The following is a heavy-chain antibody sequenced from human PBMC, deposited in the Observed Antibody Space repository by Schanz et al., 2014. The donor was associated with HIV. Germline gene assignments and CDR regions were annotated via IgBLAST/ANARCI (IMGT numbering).Heavy chain of an antibody. Sequence: QVQLVQSGAEVKKPGASVKVSCKAPGHPFTGYYIHWVRQAPGQGLEWMGWINPNSGGTNYAPEFQGRVTMTRDTSVSTAYMELSRLTSDDTAMYYCAREKVGILADYTPNGMDVWGQGTTVTVSS. V-gene: IGHV1-2*02. J-gene: IGHJ6*02. CDR3: AREKVGILADYTPNGMDV. D-gene: IGHD3-9*01. CDR2: INPNSGGT. CDR1: GHPFTGYY.